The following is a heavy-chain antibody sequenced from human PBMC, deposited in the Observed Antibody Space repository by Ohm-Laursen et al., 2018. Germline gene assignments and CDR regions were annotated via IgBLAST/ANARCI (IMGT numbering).Heavy chain of an antibody. CDR3: AKDSSGGYYGMHV. CDR1: GFTFSSYE. CDR2: ISSSGDTI. Sequence: SLRLSCAASGFTFSSYETNWVRQAPGKGLEWVSYISSSGDTIYYADSVKGRFTISRDNAKNSLYLQMNSLRAEDTALYYCAKDSSGGYYGMHVWGQGTTVTVSS. J-gene: IGHJ6*02. D-gene: IGHD3-10*01. V-gene: IGHV3-48*03.